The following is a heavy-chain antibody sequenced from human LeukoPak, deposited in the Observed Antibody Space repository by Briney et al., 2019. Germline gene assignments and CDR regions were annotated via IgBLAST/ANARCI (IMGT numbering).Heavy chain of an antibody. V-gene: IGHV4-31*03. D-gene: IGHD6-6*01. CDR1: GGSISSGGYY. CDR3: ARCALAARRYYGMDV. CDR2: IYYSGST. J-gene: IGHJ6*02. Sequence: PSETLSLTCTVSGGSISSGGYYWSWIRQHPGKGLEWIGYIYYSGSTNYNPSLKSRVTISVDTSKNQFSLKLSSVTAADTAVYYCARCALAARRYYGMDVWGQGTTVTVSS.